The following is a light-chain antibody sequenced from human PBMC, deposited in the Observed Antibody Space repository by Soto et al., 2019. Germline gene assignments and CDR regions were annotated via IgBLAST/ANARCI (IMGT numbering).Light chain of an antibody. CDR2: GAS. CDR1: QCVRSDY. V-gene: IGKV3-20*01. CDR3: QQYGSSPRT. J-gene: IGKJ1*01. Sequence: EIVLTQSPATRPLSPGERATLSCRASQCVRSDYLACYQQKPGQAPRLRFSGASTRATGIPDRFTGSGSGTDVTLTISRLEPDDFAVYYCQQYGSSPRTFGQGTKVEIK.